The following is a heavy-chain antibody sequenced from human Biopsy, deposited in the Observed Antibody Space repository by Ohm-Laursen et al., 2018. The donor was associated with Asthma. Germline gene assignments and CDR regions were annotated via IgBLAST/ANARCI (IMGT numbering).Heavy chain of an antibody. Sequence: ESSVKVSCKASGYTFTSYYIHWVRQAPGQGLEWMGIINPSGGSTSYPQKFQGRVTMTRDTSTSTVYMELSSLSSEDTAVYYCARGYSGSDRIVYYYSGLEVWGQGTTVTV. J-gene: IGHJ6*02. D-gene: IGHD5-12*01. CDR2: INPSGGST. V-gene: IGHV1-46*01. CDR3: ARGYSGSDRIVYYYSGLEV. CDR1: GYTFTSYY.